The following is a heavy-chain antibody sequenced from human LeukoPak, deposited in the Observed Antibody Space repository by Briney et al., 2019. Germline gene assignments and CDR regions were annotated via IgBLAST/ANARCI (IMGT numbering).Heavy chain of an antibody. V-gene: IGHV3-53*01. Sequence: GGSLRLSCAAYGFTFSSYAMSWVGQAPGQGLEGVSVMYSGGSTYYADSVKGRFTISRDNSKNTLYLQMNSLRAEDTAVYYCAYRGAALPDPDAFDIWGQGTMVTVSS. CDR2: MYSGGST. D-gene: IGHD6-6*01. CDR3: AYRGAALPDPDAFDI. J-gene: IGHJ3*02. CDR1: GFTFSSYA.